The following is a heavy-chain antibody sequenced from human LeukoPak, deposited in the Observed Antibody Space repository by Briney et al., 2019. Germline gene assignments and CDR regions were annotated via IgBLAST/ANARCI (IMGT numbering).Heavy chain of an antibody. D-gene: IGHD6-19*01. V-gene: IGHV3-33*01. CDR3: ARVSEDYSSGWYEEYFQY. CDR2: IWYDGSNK. Sequence: GRSLRPSCTASGFTFSSYAMHWVRRAPGKGLEWVAVIWYDGSNKYYPDSVKGRFTISRDNSKNTLNLQMTSLRAEDTAVYYCARVSEDYSSGWYEEYFQYWGQGTLVIVSS. J-gene: IGHJ1*01. CDR1: GFTFSSYA.